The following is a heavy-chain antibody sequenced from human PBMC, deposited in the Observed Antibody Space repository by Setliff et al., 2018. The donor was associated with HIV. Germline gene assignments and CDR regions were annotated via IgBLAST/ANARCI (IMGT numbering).Heavy chain of an antibody. CDR3: ARLSIATRPSFYAMDV. J-gene: IGHJ6*02. V-gene: IGHV3-21*01. Sequence: GGSLRLSCAASGFTFSTYSMNWVRQAPGKGLEWVSSIDSSTTYIRYADSVKGRFTISRDNAKNSLFLRMNSLGAEDTAVYYCARLSIATRPSFYAMDVWGHGTTVTVSS. D-gene: IGHD6-6*01. CDR2: IDSSTTYI. CDR1: GFTFSTYS.